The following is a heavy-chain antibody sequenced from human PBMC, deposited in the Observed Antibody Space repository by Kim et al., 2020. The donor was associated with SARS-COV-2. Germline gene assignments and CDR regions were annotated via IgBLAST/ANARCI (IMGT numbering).Heavy chain of an antibody. CDR1: GFTFSSYA. Sequence: GGSLRLSCAASGFTFSSYAMHWVRQAPGKGLEWVAVISYDGSNKYYADSVKGRFTISRDNSKNTLYLQMNSLRAEDTAVYYCARGIMGWSGSSTHGPQIDYWGQGTLVTVSS. V-gene: IGHV3-30-3*01. D-gene: IGHD1-26*01. CDR3: ARGIMGWSGSSTHGPQIDY. CDR2: ISYDGSNK. J-gene: IGHJ4*02.